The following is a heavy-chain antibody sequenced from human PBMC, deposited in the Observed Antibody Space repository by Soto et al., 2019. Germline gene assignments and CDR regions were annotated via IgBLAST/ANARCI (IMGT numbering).Heavy chain of an antibody. Sequence: QVQLVQSGAEVKKPGASVKVSCKASGYNFTSYAMHWVRQAPGQRLEWMGWINAGNGNTKYSQKFQGRVTITRDTSASTAYMELSSLRSEDTAVYDCARVISFGGVILDAFDIWGQGTMVTVSS. CDR1: GYNFTSYA. CDR3: ARVISFGGVILDAFDI. J-gene: IGHJ3*02. CDR2: INAGNGNT. D-gene: IGHD3-16*02. V-gene: IGHV1-3*01.